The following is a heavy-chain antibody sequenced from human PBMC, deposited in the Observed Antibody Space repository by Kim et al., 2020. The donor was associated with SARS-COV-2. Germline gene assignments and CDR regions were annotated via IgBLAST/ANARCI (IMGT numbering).Heavy chain of an antibody. D-gene: IGHD6-19*01. V-gene: IGHV1-8*02. CDR1: GYTFTSYD. Sequence: ASVKVSCKASGYTFTSYDINWVRQATGQGLEWLGWMNPNSGNTGYAEKFRGRVTMTRETSTSTAYMELSSLTSEDTAVYYCTRHRSGHNDNWLDAWGQGTLVTVSS. CDR3: TRHRSGHNDNWLDA. CDR2: MNPNSGNT. J-gene: IGHJ5*02.